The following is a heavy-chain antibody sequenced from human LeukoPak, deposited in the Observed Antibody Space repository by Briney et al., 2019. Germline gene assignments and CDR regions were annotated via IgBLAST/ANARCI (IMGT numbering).Heavy chain of an antibody. J-gene: IGHJ4*02. D-gene: IGHD3-10*01. CDR1: GGSISSYY. CDR3: ARAPDGYGSGSYFFDY. CDR2: IYTSGST. Sequence: SETLSLTCTVSGGSISSYYWSWIRQPAGKGLEWIGRIYTSGSTNYNPSLKSRVTMSVDTSKNQFSLKLSSVTAADTAVYYCARAPDGYGSGSYFFDYWGQGTPVTVSS. V-gene: IGHV4-4*07.